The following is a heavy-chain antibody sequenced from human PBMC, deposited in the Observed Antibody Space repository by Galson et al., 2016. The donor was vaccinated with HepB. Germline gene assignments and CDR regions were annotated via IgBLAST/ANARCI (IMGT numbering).Heavy chain of an antibody. CDR3: AIGSGTYYPLY. D-gene: IGHD3-10*01. V-gene: IGHV4-31*03. J-gene: IGHJ4*02. Sequence: TLSLTCTVSGGSISSGYYYWSWTRQHPGKGLEWIGYIYYSGSTSYNPSLKSRVTISADTSKNQFSLKLSSVTAADPAVYYCAIGSGTYYPLYWGQGILATVSS. CDR1: GGSISSGYYY. CDR2: IYYSGST.